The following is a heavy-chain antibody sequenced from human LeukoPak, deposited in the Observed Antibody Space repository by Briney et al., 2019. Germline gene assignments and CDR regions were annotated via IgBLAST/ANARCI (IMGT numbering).Heavy chain of an antibody. J-gene: IGHJ3*02. Sequence: SETLSLTFTVSGGSISSSSYYWGWIRQPPGKGLEWIGSIYYSGSTYYNPSLKSRGTISVDTSKNQFSLKLSSVTAADTAVYYCARRDSSWEWRSGAFDIWGQGTMVTVSS. CDR3: ARRDSSWEWRSGAFDI. CDR1: GGSISSSSYY. D-gene: IGHD6-13*01. V-gene: IGHV4-39*01. CDR2: IYYSGST.